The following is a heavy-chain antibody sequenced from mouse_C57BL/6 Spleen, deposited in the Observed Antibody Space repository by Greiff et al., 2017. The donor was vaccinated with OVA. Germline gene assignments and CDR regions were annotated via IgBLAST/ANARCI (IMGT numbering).Heavy chain of an antibody. CDR2: ISYDGSN. J-gene: IGHJ2*01. D-gene: IGHD1-1*01. CDR3: ARRYYGLDY. Sequence: EVHLVESGPGLVKPSQSLSLTCSVTGYSITSGYYWNWIRQFPGNKLEWMGYISYDGSNNYNPSLKNRISITRDTSKNQFFLKLNSVTTEDTATYYCARRYYGLDYWGQGTTLTVSS. V-gene: IGHV3-6*01. CDR1: GYSITSGYY.